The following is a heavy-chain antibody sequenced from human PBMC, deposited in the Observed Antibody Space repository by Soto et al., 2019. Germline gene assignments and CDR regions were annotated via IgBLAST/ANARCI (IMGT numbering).Heavy chain of an antibody. V-gene: IGHV3-23*01. D-gene: IGHD6-19*01. J-gene: IGHJ1*01. CDR3: AKADGEQWLIPHLDN. CDR1: GFTFNTYA. CDR2: ISCCGGST. Sequence: EVQMLESGGGLVQPGGSLRLSCAASGFTFNTYAMSWVRQAPGKGLEWVSGISCCGGSTFYADSVKGRFSLARDDSKNTLSLQLNSLRVEDTAHYYCAKADGEQWLIPHLDNWGQGTQVTVS.